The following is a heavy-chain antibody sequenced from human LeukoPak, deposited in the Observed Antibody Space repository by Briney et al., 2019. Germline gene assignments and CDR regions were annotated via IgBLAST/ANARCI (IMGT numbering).Heavy chain of an antibody. CDR2: ISEGVGNT. J-gene: IGHJ4*02. CDR1: GFTFTNYA. D-gene: IGHD4-17*01. Sequence: GGSLRLSCAASGFTFTNYAMTWVRQAPGKGLEWVSGISEGVGNTYYADSVEGRFTISRDHSKNTLYLQMNSLRAEDTALYYCAKREKGTTGRFFDYWGQGTLVTASS. CDR3: AKREKGTTGRFFDY. V-gene: IGHV3-23*01.